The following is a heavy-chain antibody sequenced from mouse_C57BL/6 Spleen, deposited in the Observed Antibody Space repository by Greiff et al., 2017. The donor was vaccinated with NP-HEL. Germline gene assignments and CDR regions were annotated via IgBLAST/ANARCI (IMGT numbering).Heavy chain of an antibody. Sequence: QVQLQQSGAELVKPGASVKISCKASGYAFSSYWMNWVKQRPGKGLEWLGQIYPGDGDTNYNGKFKGKATLTADKSSSTAFMQLSSLTSEDSAGYFCANLFMVGPDYWGQGTTLTVSS. V-gene: IGHV1-80*01. J-gene: IGHJ2*01. CDR1: GYAFSSYW. CDR2: IYPGDGDT. CDR3: ANLFMVGPDY. D-gene: IGHD2-1*01.